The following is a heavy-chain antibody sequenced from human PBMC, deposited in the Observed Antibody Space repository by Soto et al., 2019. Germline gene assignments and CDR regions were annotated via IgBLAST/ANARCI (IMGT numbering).Heavy chain of an antibody. Sequence: PGGSLRLSCVVSGFTFSNYAMSWVRQAPGMGLEWVSGISGSGGSTYYADSVKGRFTISRDNSKNTLYLQMNSLRAEDTAIYYCAKGWDDSVWASHRYLHYWGQGNMVTVPS. J-gene: IGHJ4*02. CDR3: AKGWDDSVWASHRYLHY. CDR2: ISGSGGST. D-gene: IGHD3-16*02. CDR1: GFTFSNYA. V-gene: IGHV3-23*01.